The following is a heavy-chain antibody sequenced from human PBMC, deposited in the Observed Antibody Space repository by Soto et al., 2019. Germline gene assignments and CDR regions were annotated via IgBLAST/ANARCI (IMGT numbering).Heavy chain of an antibody. Sequence: GGSLRLSCAASGFTFSNYAMHWVRQAPGKGLEWVAAISYEGRDQYYADSVKGRFTISRDNSKDTLSLQMNSLRAEDTAVYYCVREVQIGDYIFFGYWGQGTLVTVSS. CDR2: ISYEGRDQ. CDR3: VREVQIGDYIFFGY. D-gene: IGHD4-17*01. J-gene: IGHJ4*02. V-gene: IGHV3-30*04. CDR1: GFTFSNYA.